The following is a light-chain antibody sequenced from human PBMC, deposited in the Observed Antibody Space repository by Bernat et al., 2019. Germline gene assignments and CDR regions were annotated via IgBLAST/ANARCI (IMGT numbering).Light chain of an antibody. CDR2: AAS. CDR3: QQSYSSPYT. Sequence: DIQMTQSPSSLSASVGDRVTIPCRASQSIGTHLIWYQQKPGKAPKLLISAASSLESGVPSRFSGSGSGTDFTLTISSLQPEDFATYFCQQSYSSPYTLGPGTKLEIK. J-gene: IGKJ2*01. V-gene: IGKV1-39*01. CDR1: QSIGTH.